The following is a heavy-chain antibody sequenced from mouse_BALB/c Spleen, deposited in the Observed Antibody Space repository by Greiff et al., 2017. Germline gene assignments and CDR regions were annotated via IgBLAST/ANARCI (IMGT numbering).Heavy chain of an antibody. D-gene: IGHD4-1*01. Sequence: EVQRVESGGGLVKPGGSLKLSCAASGFTFSSYAMSWVRQSPEKRLEWVAEISSGGSYTYYPDTVTGRFTISRDNAKNTLYLEMSSLRSEDTAMYYCTRNNWAYWYFDVWGAGTTVTVSS. CDR2: ISSGGSYT. CDR1: GFTFSSYA. CDR3: TRNNWAYWYFDV. J-gene: IGHJ1*01. V-gene: IGHV5-9-4*01.